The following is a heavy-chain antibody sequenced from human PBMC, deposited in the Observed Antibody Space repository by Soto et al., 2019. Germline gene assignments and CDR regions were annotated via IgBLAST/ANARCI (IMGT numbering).Heavy chain of an antibody. J-gene: IGHJ3*02. D-gene: IGHD4-17*01. CDR3: ARDVSTVQVWTFDI. CDR1: GGSISSYY. V-gene: IGHV4-59*01. CDR2: IYYTGNT. Sequence: SETLSLTCTVSGGSISSYYWSWIRQPPGRGLEWIAYIYYTGNTNYNPSLKSRVTISVDTSKNQFSLKLSSLTAADTAVYYCARDVSTVQVWTFDIWGQGTMVTVSS.